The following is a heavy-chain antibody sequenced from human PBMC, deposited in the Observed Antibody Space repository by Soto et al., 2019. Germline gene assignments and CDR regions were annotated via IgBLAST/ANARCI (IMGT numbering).Heavy chain of an antibody. D-gene: IGHD2-15*01. Sequence: EVQLVESGGGLVKPGGSLRLSCAASGFTFSSYSMNWVRQAPGKGLEWVSSISSSSSYIYYADSVKGRFTISRDNAKNSLYLQMNSLRAEDTAVYYCARDVISCPYFDYWGQGTLVTVSS. V-gene: IGHV3-21*01. J-gene: IGHJ4*02. CDR1: GFTFSSYS. CDR3: ARDVISCPYFDY. CDR2: ISSSSSYI.